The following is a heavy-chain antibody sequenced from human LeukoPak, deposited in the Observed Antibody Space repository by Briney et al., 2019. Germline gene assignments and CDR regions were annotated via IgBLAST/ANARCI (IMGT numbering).Heavy chain of an antibody. CDR3: ARDGAFTGPHWWFDL. CDR2: ITPSGFTV. V-gene: IGHV3-48*04. D-gene: IGHD2-8*02. CDR1: GFTFVNFW. J-gene: IGHJ2*01. Sequence: SGGSLRLSCAASGFTFVNFWMNWVRQAPGKGLEWLSYITPSGFTVYSDSVQGRFTISRDSAKNSVYLQMNSLTAEDTAMYYCARDGAFTGPHWWFDLWGRGTLVTVSS.